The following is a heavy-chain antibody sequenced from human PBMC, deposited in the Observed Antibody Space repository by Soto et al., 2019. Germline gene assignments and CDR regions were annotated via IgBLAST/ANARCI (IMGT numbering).Heavy chain of an antibody. CDR1: GGSFSGYY. D-gene: IGHD3-10*01. V-gene: IGHV4-34*01. CDR3: AREATMVRGYAV. J-gene: IGHJ6*02. Sequence: SETLSLTCAVYGGSFSGYYWSWIRQPPGKGLEWIGEINHSGSTNYNPSLKSRVTISVDTSKNQFSLKLSSVTAADTAVYYCAREATMVRGYAVWGQGTTVTVSS. CDR2: INHSGST.